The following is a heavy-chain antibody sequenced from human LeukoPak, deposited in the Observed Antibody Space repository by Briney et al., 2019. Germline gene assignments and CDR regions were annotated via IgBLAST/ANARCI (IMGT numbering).Heavy chain of an antibody. CDR3: AGNYYGSGSYYSEDRY. D-gene: IGHD3-10*01. CDR2: TYTSGST. V-gene: IGHV4-61*02. J-gene: IGHJ4*02. CDR1: GGSISSGSYY. Sequence: PSETLSLTCTVSGGSISSGSYYWSWIRQPAGKGLEWIGRTYTSGSTNYNPSLKSRVTISVDTSKKQFSLKLSSVTAADTAVYYCAGNYYGSGSYYSEDRYWGQGTLVTVSS.